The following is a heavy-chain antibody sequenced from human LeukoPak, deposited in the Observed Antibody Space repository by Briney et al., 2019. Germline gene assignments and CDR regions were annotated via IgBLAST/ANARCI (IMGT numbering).Heavy chain of an antibody. CDR1: GGTFSSDA. J-gene: IGHJ4*02. Sequence: GASVTISFKASGGTFSSDAFSWVRQAPGQGLEWMGRIIPILNIPNFAQKFEGRVTITADKSTTTVHMELRSLRSEDTAVYFCARDQPRAKFLDYWGQGTLVTVSS. V-gene: IGHV1-69*04. CDR2: IIPILNIP. CDR3: ARDQPRAKFLDY.